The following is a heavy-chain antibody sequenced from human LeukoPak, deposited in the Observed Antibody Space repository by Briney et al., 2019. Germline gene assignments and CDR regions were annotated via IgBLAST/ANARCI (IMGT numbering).Heavy chain of an antibody. V-gene: IGHV4-59*01. CDR1: GDSISGYY. CDR2: IHSSGTT. J-gene: IGHJ5*02. Sequence: TSETLSLTCTVSGDSISGYYWSWIRQPPGKGLEWIAFIHSSGTTNYSPSLKSRVSISVDTSNNQFSLNVNSVTAADTAVYYCARGGVSSEWFDPWGQGTLVTVSS. CDR3: ARGGVSSEWFDP. D-gene: IGHD6-25*01.